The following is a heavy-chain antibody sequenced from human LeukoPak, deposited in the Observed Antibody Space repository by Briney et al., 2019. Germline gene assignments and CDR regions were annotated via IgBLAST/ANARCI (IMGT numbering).Heavy chain of an antibody. V-gene: IGHV4-39*01. D-gene: IGHD6-19*01. CDR2: IYYNGGT. J-gene: IGHJ4*02. CDR3: ARSPPHTSGWYPPSY. Sequence: SETLSLTCTVSGGSISSSNYYWGWIRQPPGKGLEWIGSIYYNGGTYYNPSLKSRVTISVDTSKTQFSLKLSSVTAADTAVYYCARSPPHTSGWYPPSYWGQGTLVTVSS. CDR1: GGSISSSNYY.